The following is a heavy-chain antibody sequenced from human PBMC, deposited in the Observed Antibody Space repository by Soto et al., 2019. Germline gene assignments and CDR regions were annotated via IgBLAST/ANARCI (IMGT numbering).Heavy chain of an antibody. Sequence: GGSLRLSCAASGFPFINFAMIWVRQSPGKGLEWVSAISGTGSRTWYADSVRGRFTVSRDNSKNTLYLQMNSLRVEDTAVYYCASAYYYDSSGYSPGGYWGQGTLVTVSS. CDR1: GFPFINFA. V-gene: IGHV3-23*01. J-gene: IGHJ4*02. D-gene: IGHD3-22*01. CDR3: ASAYYYDSSGYSPGGY. CDR2: ISGTGSRT.